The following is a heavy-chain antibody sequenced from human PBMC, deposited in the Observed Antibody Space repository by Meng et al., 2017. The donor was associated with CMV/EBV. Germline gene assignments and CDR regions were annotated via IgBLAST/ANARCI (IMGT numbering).Heavy chain of an antibody. J-gene: IGHJ4*02. V-gene: IGHV4-4*07. D-gene: IGHD6-19*01. CDR2: IYTSGGT. Sequence: VQESGDGLVNPSESLSLPCTVSGGSISSYYWSWIRQPAGKGLEWIGRIYTSGGTHYNPSLKSRVTMSVDRSKNQFSLKLSSVTAADTAVYYCARDSSGWYPHFDYWGQGTLVTVFS. CDR3: ARDSSGWYPHFDY. CDR1: GGSISSYY.